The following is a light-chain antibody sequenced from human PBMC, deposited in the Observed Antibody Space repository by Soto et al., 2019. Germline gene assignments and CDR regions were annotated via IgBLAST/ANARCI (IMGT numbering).Light chain of an antibody. CDR1: QGIYSA. CDR2: DAS. CDR3: QQFRSYPVT. Sequence: AIQLTQSPSSLSASVGDRVTITCRASQGIYSAVAWYQQSPGKAPKLLIYDASTLVSGVPSRFSGSGSGTDFTLTISSLQPEDFATYYCQQFRSYPVTFGQGTRLEIK. V-gene: IGKV1-13*02. J-gene: IGKJ5*01.